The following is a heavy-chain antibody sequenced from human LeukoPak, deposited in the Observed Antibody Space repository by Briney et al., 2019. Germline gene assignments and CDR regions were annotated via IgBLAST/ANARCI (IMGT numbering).Heavy chain of an antibody. J-gene: IGHJ4*02. Sequence: SETLSLTCTVSGGSISSYYWSWIRQPPGKGLEWIGSIYSSVSTYYNPSLKSRVTISVDTSKNQFSLRLSSVTAADTALYYCAYSGSYGHLGYWGQGIPVTVSS. CDR2: IYSSVST. CDR1: GGSISSYY. V-gene: IGHV4-59*05. D-gene: IGHD1-26*01. CDR3: AYSGSYGHLGY.